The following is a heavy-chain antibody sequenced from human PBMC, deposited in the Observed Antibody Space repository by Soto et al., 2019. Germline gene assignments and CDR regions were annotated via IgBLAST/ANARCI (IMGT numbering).Heavy chain of an antibody. CDR3: ARGLSGSDYVVNPFDP. Sequence: QVQLQQWGAGLLKPSETLSLTCAVYGGSFSGYYWSWIRQPPGKGLEWIGEINHSGSTNYNPSLKRRVTISVDTSKNQFSLKLSSVTAADTAVYYCARGLSGSDYVVNPFDPWGQGTLVTVSS. CDR1: GGSFSGYY. D-gene: IGHD5-12*01. V-gene: IGHV4-34*01. CDR2: INHSGST. J-gene: IGHJ5*02.